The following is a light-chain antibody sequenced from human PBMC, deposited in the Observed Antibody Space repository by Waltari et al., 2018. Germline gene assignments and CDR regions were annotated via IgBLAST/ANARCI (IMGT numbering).Light chain of an antibody. CDR1: SSNIGRNS. Sequence: QSVLTQPPSASGTPEQRVTISCSGSSSNIGRNSVNWYQQLPGTAPKLLIHPNNHRPSGVPDRVAGSKSGTSASLAISGLQSEDEADYYCAAWDDSLIGWVFGGGTKLTVL. CDR3: AAWDDSLIGWV. J-gene: IGLJ3*02. CDR2: PNN. V-gene: IGLV1-44*01.